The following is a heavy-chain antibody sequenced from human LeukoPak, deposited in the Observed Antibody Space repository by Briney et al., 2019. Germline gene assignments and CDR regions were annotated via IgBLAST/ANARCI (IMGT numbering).Heavy chain of an antibody. Sequence: PSETLSLTCTVSGGSISSYYWSWIRQPPGKGLEWIGYIYYSGSTNYNPSLKSRVTISVDTSKNQFSLKLSSVTAADTAVYYCARHPIYCSGGSCYPNWFDPWGQGTLVTVSS. D-gene: IGHD2-15*01. CDR2: IYYSGST. J-gene: IGHJ5*02. CDR1: GGSISSYY. CDR3: ARHPIYCSGGSCYPNWFDP. V-gene: IGHV4-59*08.